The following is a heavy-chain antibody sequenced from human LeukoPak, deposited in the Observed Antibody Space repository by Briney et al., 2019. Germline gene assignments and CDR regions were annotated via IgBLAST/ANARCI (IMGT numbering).Heavy chain of an antibody. V-gene: IGHV1-69*04. D-gene: IGHD3-22*01. J-gene: IGHJ4*02. CDR3: ARDGYYYDSSGALDY. CDR1: GGTFSSYT. Sequence: SXXVSCKASGGTFSSYTISWVRQAPGQGLEWMGRIIPILGIANYAQKFQGRVTITADKSTSTAYMELSSLRSEDTAVYYCARDGYYYDSSGALDYWGQGTLVTVSS. CDR2: IIPILGIA.